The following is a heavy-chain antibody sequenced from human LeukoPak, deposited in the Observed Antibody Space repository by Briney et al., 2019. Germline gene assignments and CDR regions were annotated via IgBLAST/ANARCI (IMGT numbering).Heavy chain of an antibody. V-gene: IGHV3-30*03. CDR2: ISYDGSNK. Sequence: GGSLRLSCAASGFTFSGYGMHWVRQTPGKGLEWVAVISYDGSNKYYADSVKGRFTISRDNSKNTLYLQMNSLRAEDTAVYYCARGPHDYGDYYAYMDVWGKGTTVTVSS. J-gene: IGHJ6*03. CDR1: GFTFSGYG. D-gene: IGHD4-17*01. CDR3: ARGPHDYGDYYAYMDV.